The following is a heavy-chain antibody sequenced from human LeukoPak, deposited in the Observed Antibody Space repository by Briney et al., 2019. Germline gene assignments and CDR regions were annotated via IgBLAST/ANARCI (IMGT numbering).Heavy chain of an antibody. V-gene: IGHV1-24*01. D-gene: IGHD4-17*01. CDR2: FDPEDGET. CDR3: ATLLGKDYGDHYYYYGMDV. Sequence: ASVKVSCKVSGYTLTELSMHWVRQAPGKGLEWMGGFDPEDGETIYAQKFQGRVTMTEDTSTDTAYMELSSLRSEDTAVYYCATLLGKDYGDHYYYYGMDVWGQGTTVTVSS. CDR1: GYTLTELS. J-gene: IGHJ6*02.